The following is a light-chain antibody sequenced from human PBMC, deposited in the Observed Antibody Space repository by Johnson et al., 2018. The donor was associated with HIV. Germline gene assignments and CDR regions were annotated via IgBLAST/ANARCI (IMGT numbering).Light chain of an antibody. V-gene: IGLV1-51*01. Sequence: QSVLTQPPSVSAAPGQEVTISCSGSSSNIGHNSVSWYQQFPGTAPKLLIYDNTKRPSGIPDRFSGAKSGTSATLAITGLQTGDEADYFCSTWSGSLNFGTGTRVTVL. J-gene: IGLJ1*01. CDR1: SSNIGHNS. CDR2: DNT. CDR3: STWSGSLN.